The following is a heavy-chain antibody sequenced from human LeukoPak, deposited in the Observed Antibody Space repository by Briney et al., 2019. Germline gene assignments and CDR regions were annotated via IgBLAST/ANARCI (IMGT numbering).Heavy chain of an antibody. CDR1: GYSFTKYW. J-gene: IGHJ5*02. D-gene: IGHD6-13*01. CDR3: ARIAAAGTDRWFDP. V-gene: IGHV5-51*01. CDR2: SYPAVSDT. Sequence: GESLKISCQGSGYSFTKYWIGWVRQMPGKGLGWMGISYPAVSDTRYSPSFQGQVTISADKSISTAYLQWSSMKASDPAMYYCARIAAAGTDRWFDPWGQGTLVTVSS.